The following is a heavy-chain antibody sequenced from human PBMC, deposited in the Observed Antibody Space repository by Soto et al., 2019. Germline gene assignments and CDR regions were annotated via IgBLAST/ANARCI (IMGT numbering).Heavy chain of an antibody. CDR2: INPSGGST. CDR3: ATDPSIAAAGTRWFDP. D-gene: IGHD6-13*01. V-gene: IGHV1-46*01. Sequence: ASVKVSCKASGYTFTSYYMHWVRQAPGQGLEWMGIINPSGGSTSYAQKFQGRVTMTRDTSTSTVYMELSSLRSEDTAVYYCATDPSIAAAGTRWFDPWGQGTLVTVSS. J-gene: IGHJ5*02. CDR1: GYTFTSYY.